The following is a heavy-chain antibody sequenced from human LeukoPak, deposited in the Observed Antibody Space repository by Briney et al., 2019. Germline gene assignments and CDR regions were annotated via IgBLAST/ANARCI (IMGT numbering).Heavy chain of an antibody. CDR1: GYTFTSYG. CDR2: ISAYNGNT. V-gene: IGHV1-18*01. J-gene: IGHJ6*03. CDR3: ARDWNTISYMDV. D-gene: IGHD3-3*01. Sequence: ASVKVSCKASGYTFTSYGISWVRQAPGQGLEWMGWISAYNGNTNYAQKLQGRVTMTRNTSISTAYMELSSLRSEDTAVYYCARDWNTISYMDVWGKGTTVTVSS.